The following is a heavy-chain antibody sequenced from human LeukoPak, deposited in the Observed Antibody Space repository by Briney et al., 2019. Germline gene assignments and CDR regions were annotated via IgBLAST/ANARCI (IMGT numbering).Heavy chain of an antibody. D-gene: IGHD6-19*01. V-gene: IGHV1-18*01. Sequence: GASVKVSCKASGYTFTRHGISWVRQAPGQGLEWMGWISAYNGDTNYAQKLQGRVTMTTDTSTSTAYMELRSLRSDDTAVYYCARDDPIAVAGLIDYWGQGTLVTVSS. CDR2: ISAYNGDT. CDR3: ARDDPIAVAGLIDY. CDR1: GYTFTRHG. J-gene: IGHJ4*02.